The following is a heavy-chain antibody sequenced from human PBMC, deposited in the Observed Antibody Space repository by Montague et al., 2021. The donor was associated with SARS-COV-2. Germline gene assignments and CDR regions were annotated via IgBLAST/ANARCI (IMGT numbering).Heavy chain of an antibody. CDR3: ARVTLGGRDGRTRQYDGLDS. D-gene: IGHD3-16*01. J-gene: IGHJ4*02. V-gene: IGHV4-59*01. CDR1: GGSISRYF. Sequence: SETLSLTCTVSGGSISRYFWNWIRQTPGKGLERMGYVHDIESSIYNPSLQSRITILLDTPKNQFSLRLNAVTAADTAVYYCARVTLGGRDGRTRQYDGLDSWGQGILVTVS. CDR2: VHDIESS.